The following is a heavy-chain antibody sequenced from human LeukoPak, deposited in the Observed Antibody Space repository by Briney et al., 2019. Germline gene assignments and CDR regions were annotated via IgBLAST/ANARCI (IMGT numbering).Heavy chain of an antibody. CDR2: INHSGST. J-gene: IGHJ4*02. CDR1: GGSFSGYY. D-gene: IGHD3-3*01. Sequence: KSSETLSLTCAVYGGSFSGYYWSWIRQPPGKGLEWIGEINHSGSTNYNPSLKSRVTISVDTSKNQFSLKLSSVTAADTAVYYCARGSSTYYDLWSGYFRDPTHFDYWGQGTLVTVSS. CDR3: ARGSSTYYDLWSGYFRDPTHFDY. V-gene: IGHV4-34*01.